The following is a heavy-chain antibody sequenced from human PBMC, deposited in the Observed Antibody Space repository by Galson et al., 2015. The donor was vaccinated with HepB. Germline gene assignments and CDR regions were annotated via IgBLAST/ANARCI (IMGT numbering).Heavy chain of an antibody. J-gene: IGHJ4*02. CDR1: GFTFSSYA. CDR2: ITGSGDSS. V-gene: IGHV3-23*01. D-gene: IGHD3-3*01. CDR3: AKAYDFWSGPIPVDY. Sequence: LRLSCAASGFTFSSYAMSWVRQTPGKGLEWISGITGSGDSSYHEDSVRGRFTISRDNSKNTLYLQMNSLRAEDTAIYYCAKAYDFWSGPIPVDYWGQGTLVTVSS.